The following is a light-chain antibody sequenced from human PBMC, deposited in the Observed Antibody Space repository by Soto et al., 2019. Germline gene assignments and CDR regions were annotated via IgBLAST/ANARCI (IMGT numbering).Light chain of an antibody. CDR1: LGISRW. V-gene: IGKV1-12*01. CDR3: QQANSFPIT. J-gene: IGKJ5*01. CDR2: TAS. Sequence: DIQMTQSPSSVSASVGDRVTITCRASLGISRWLAWYQQKPGKAPKLLIYTASTLQSGVPSRFSGSGSGTDFTLTISNLQPEDFATYYCQQANSFPITFGPGTRLEI.